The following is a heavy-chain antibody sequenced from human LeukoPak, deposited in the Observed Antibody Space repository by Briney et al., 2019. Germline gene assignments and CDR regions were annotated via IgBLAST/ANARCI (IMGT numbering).Heavy chain of an antibody. CDR3: ARDVGEYCSSTNCYASHY. V-gene: IGHV1-46*01. D-gene: IGHD2-2*01. CDR2: INPSGGTT. Sequence: ASVKVSCKASGYTFTSYYFHWVRQAPGQGLEWVGVINPSGGTTTYAQKFQGRVTMTRDMSTSTVYMELSSLRSEDTAVYYCARDVGEYCSSTNCYASHYWGQGTLVTVSS. J-gene: IGHJ4*02. CDR1: GYTFTSYY.